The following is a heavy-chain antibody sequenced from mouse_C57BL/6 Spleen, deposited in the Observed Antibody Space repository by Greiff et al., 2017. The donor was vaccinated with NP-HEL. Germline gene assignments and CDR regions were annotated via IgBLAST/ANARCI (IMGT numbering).Heavy chain of an antibody. V-gene: IGHV1-76*01. CDR2: IYPGSGNT. Sequence: VKLMESGAELVRPGASVKLSCKASGYTFTDYYINWVKQRPGQGLEWIARIYPGSGNTYYNEKFKGKATLTAEKSSSTAYMQLSSLTSEDSAVYFCARSPTTGTYAMDYWGQGTSVTVSS. CDR1: GYTFTDYY. J-gene: IGHJ4*01. CDR3: ARSPTTGTYAMDY. D-gene: IGHD4-1*02.